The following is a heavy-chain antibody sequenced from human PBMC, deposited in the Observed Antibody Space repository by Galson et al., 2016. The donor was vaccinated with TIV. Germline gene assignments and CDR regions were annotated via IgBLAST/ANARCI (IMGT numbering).Heavy chain of an antibody. D-gene: IGHD3-22*01. CDR2: MSPANGNT. Sequence: SVKVSCKASGYTFTSFDISWIRQAPGQGLEWMGWMSPANGNTGYAQKFRGRITMTRHPSTTTVYMELIGLTSEDTAVYYCARGHYYDTSGYSFDFWGQGTLVTVSS. CDR1: GYTFTSFD. J-gene: IGHJ4*02. CDR3: ARGHYYDTSGYSFDF. V-gene: IGHV1-8*01.